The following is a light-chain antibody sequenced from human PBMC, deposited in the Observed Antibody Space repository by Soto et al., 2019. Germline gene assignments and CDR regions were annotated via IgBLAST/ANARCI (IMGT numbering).Light chain of an antibody. CDR2: AGN. V-gene: IGLV2-23*01. J-gene: IGLJ2*01. CDR1: SSDVGSYIL. CDR3: CSYARRPL. Sequence: QSVLTQPASVSGSPGQSITISCTGTSSDVGSYILVSWYQQHPGKAPKVIIYAGNKRPSGISNRFSGSTSGNTASLTISGLQAEDEAAYYCCSYARRPLFGGGTQLTVL.